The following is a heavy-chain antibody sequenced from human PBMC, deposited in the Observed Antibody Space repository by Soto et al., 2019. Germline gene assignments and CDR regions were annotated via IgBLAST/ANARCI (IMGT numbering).Heavy chain of an antibody. V-gene: IGHV3-7*02. CDR1: GYSFSSYW. Sequence: EVRLVESGGVLVQPGGSLRLSCVASGYSFSSYWMTWVRRAPGLGLEWVANINQDGSEQYYGASVGGRFTISRDNAKDSLFLHMHSLTGEDTAVYFCATGTKRGYAALFDFWGQGNRVTVS. CDR2: INQDGSEQ. D-gene: IGHD1-1*01. J-gene: IGHJ4*01. CDR3: ATGTKRGYAALFDF.